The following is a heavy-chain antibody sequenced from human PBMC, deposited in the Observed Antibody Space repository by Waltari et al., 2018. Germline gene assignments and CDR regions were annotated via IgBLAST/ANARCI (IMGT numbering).Heavy chain of an antibody. J-gene: IGHJ3*02. CDR2: IYYSGST. V-gene: IGHV4-39*07. Sequence: GPGLVKPSETLSLTCTVSGGSISSSSYYWGWIRQPPGKGLEWIGSIYYSGSTYYNPSLKSRVTISVDTSKNQFSLKLSSVTAADTAVYYCARVLPLKGAFDIWGQGTMVTVSS. CDR3: ARVLPLKGAFDI. CDR1: GGSISSSSYY.